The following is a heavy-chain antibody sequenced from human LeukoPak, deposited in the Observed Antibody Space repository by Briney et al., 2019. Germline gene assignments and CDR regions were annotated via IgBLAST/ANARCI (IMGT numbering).Heavy chain of an antibody. Sequence: SVKVSCKASGGTFSSYAISWVRQAPGQGLEWMGGIIPIFGTVNYAQKFQRRVTITTDESTSTAYMELSSLRSEDTAVYYCARPNSGYDFGWFDPWGQGTLVTVSS. CDR2: IIPIFGTV. J-gene: IGHJ5*02. CDR3: ARPNSGYDFGWFDP. CDR1: GGTFSSYA. D-gene: IGHD5-12*01. V-gene: IGHV1-69*05.